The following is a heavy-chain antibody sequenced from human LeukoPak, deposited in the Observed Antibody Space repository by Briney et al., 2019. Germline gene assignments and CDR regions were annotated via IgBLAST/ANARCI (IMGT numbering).Heavy chain of an antibody. CDR3: AREGYCSSTSCYPDY. D-gene: IGHD2-2*01. J-gene: IGHJ4*02. Sequence: ASVKVSCKASGYTFTGYYMHWVRQAPGQGLEWMGWINPNSGGTNYAQKFQGRVTMTGDTSISTAYMELSRLRSDDTAVYYCAREGYCSSTSCYPDYWGQGTLVTVSS. CDR1: GYTFTGYY. CDR2: INPNSGGT. V-gene: IGHV1-2*02.